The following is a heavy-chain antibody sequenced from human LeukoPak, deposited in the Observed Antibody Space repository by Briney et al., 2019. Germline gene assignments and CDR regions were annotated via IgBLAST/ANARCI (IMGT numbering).Heavy chain of an antibody. CDR1: GASISNSNW. Sequence: SETLSLTCAVSGASISNSNWLSWVRQPPGKGLEWIAEIYHTGITNYNPSLKSRVTISVDKSKNQFSLNLNSVTAADTAVYYCARGDYYDSSGPDWGQGTLVTVSS. J-gene: IGHJ4*02. CDR2: IYHTGIT. CDR3: ARGDYYDSSGPD. D-gene: IGHD3-22*01. V-gene: IGHV4-4*02.